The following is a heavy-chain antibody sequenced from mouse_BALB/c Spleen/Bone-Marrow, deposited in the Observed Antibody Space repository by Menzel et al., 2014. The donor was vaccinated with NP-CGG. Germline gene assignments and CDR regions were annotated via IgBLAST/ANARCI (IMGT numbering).Heavy chain of an antibody. Sequence: VQLVQSGAELVMPGASVKMSCKASGYTFTDYWIHWVKQRPGQGFEWIGAIDTSDSYASYNQKFKGKATLTVDESSSTAYMKLNSLTSEDSAVYSCARKKRNYGNYYWFPYWGQGTLVTVSA. CDR2: IDTSDSYA. J-gene: IGHJ3*01. D-gene: IGHD2-1*01. CDR1: GYTFTDYW. CDR3: ARKKRNYGNYYWFPY. V-gene: IGHV1-69*01.